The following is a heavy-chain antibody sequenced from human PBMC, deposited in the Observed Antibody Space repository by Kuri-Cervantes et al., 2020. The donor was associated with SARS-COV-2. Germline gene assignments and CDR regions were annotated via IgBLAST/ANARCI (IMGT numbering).Heavy chain of an antibody. Sequence: GESLKISCTASGFIFSDYYMTWIRQAPGKGLEWVSNIGPSGTTKYYADSVKGRFTVSRDNSKNTLYLQMNSLRAEDTAVYYCARDNGPNNYSNYEDYFDYWGQGTLVTVSS. J-gene: IGHJ4*02. V-gene: IGHV3-11*04. CDR1: GFIFSDYY. D-gene: IGHD4-11*01. CDR3: ARDNGPNNYSNYEDYFDY. CDR2: IGPSGTTK.